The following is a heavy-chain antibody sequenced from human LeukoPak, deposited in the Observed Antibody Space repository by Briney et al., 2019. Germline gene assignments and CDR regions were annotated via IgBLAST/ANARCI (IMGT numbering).Heavy chain of an antibody. CDR3: AKDANSGWSYFDY. V-gene: IGHV3-30*02. D-gene: IGHD6-19*01. J-gene: IGHJ4*02. CDR2: IRYDGRNK. CDR1: GFTISSCG. Sequence: GGTLRLSCAASGFTISSCGMHWVRQAQGKGMERVTFIRYDGRNKYYADSVKGRFTISRDKSKNPMYLQMNSLTAEDTAVYYCAKDANSGWSYFDYWGQGTLVTVSS.